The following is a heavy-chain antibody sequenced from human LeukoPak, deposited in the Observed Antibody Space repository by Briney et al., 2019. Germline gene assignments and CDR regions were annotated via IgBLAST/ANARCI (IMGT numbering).Heavy chain of an antibody. CDR2: IYNSGST. CDR3: ARAQIEFDY. V-gene: IGHV4-31*03. Sequence: PSETLSLTCTVSGVPISSGGYYWSWIRQHPGKGLEWTGYIYNSGSTYYNPSLKSRITISVDTSKNQFSLKLNSVTAADTAVYYCARAQIEFDYWGQGTLVTVSS. J-gene: IGHJ4*02. CDR1: GVPISSGGYY.